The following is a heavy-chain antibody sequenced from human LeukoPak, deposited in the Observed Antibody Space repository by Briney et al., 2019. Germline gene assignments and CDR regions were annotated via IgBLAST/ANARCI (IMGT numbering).Heavy chain of an antibody. D-gene: IGHD6-19*01. CDR3: ARDLGSGWHENYYYGMDV. CDR1: GFTFSSYS. Sequence: PGGSLRPSCAASGFTFSSYSMNWVRQAPGKGLEWVSSISSSSSYIYYADSVKGRFTISRDNAKNSLYLQMNSLRAEDTAVYYCARDLGSGWHENYYYGMDVWGQGTTVTVSS. CDR2: ISSSSSYI. V-gene: IGHV3-21*01. J-gene: IGHJ6*02.